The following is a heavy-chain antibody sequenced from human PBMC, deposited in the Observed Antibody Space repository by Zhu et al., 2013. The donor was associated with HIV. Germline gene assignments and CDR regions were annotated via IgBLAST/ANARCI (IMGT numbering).Heavy chain of an antibody. J-gene: IGHJ5*02. V-gene: IGHV4-38-2*02. Sequence: QVQLQESGPGLVKPSETLSLTCAVSGYSISSGYYWGWIRQPPGKGLEWIGSINHSGSTNYNPSLKSRVTISVDTSKNQFSLKLSSVTAADTAVYYCAREWRPQRSSWHYKISWWFDPWGQGTLVTVSS. CDR1: GYSISSGYY. D-gene: IGHD6-13*01. CDR2: INHSGST. CDR3: AREWRPQRSSWHYKISWWFDP.